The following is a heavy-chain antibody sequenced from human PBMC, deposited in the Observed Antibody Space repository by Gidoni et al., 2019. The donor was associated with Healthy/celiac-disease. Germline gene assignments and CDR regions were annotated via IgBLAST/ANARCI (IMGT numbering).Heavy chain of an antibody. D-gene: IGHD2-15*01. J-gene: IGHJ5*02. V-gene: IGHV4-34*01. CDR3: ARTRCSGGSCYFGWFDP. CDR1: GGSFSGYY. Sequence: QVQLQQWGAGLLKPSETLSLTCAVYGGSFSGYYWSWIRQPPGKGLEWIVEINHSGSTNYNPSRKSRVTISVDTSKNQFSLKLSSVTSADTAVYYCARTRCSGGSCYFGWFDPWGQGTLVTVSS. CDR2: INHSGST.